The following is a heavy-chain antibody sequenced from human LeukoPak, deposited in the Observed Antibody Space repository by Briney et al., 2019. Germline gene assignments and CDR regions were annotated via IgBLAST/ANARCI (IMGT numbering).Heavy chain of an antibody. D-gene: IGHD6-19*01. CDR2: IYYRGDT. CDR3: ARLSGPSGGPVSFFGLDV. V-gene: IGHV4-59*08. J-gene: IGHJ6*02. CDR1: GGPMTNYY. Sequence: SETLSLTCTVSGGPMTNYYWSWIRQPPGKGLEGIGHIYYRGDTKYNPSLKSRVPISLDTSKQQFSLRLTSVSAADTAAYYCARLSGPSGGPVSFFGLDVWGQGTTVAVSS.